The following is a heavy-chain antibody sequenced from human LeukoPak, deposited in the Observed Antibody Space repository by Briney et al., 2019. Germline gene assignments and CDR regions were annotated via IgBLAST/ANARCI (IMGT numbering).Heavy chain of an antibody. CDR2: INHSGST. D-gene: IGHD6-13*01. CDR3: ATLSGYSSSWYKY. Sequence: PSETLSLTCAVYGGSFSGYYWSWIRQPPGKGLEWIGEINHSGSTNYNPSLKSRVTISVDTSKNQFSLKLSSVTAADTAVYYYATLSGYSSSWYKYWGQGTLVTVSS. CDR1: GGSFSGYY. V-gene: IGHV4-34*01. J-gene: IGHJ4*02.